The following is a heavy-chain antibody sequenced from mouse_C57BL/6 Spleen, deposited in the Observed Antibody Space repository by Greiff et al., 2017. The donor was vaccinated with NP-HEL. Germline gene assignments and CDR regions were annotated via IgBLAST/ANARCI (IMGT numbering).Heavy chain of an antibody. Sequence: DVQLQESGPGLVKPSQSLSLTCSVTGYSITSGYYWNWIRQFPGNKLEWMGYISYDGSNNYNPSLKNRISITRDTSKNQFFLKLNSVTTEDTATYYCARESGGYDYAMDYWGQGTSVTVSS. CDR2: ISYDGSN. CDR1: GYSITSGYY. CDR3: ARESGGYDYAMDY. V-gene: IGHV3-6*01. J-gene: IGHJ4*01. D-gene: IGHD2-2*01.